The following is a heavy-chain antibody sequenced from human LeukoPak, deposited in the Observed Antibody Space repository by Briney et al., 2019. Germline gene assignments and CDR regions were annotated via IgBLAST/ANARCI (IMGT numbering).Heavy chain of an antibody. CDR2: IYYGGST. V-gene: IGHV4-39*07. J-gene: IGHJ6*02. CDR1: GASISSSSYY. CDR3: ARDAGHQLSRRNYYAMDV. D-gene: IGHD2-2*01. Sequence: PSETLSLTCTVSGASISSSSYYWGWIRQPPGKGLEWIGGIYYGGSTYYNPSLKSRVTISVDTSKNQFSLKVNSVTAADTAVYYCARDAGHQLSRRNYYAMDVWGQGTTVTVSS.